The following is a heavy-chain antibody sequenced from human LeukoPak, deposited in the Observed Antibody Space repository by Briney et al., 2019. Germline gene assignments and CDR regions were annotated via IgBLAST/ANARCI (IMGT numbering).Heavy chain of an antibody. Sequence: QPGGSLRLSCTASGFTFGDYAMSWGRQAPGKGLEWVSVIYSGGSTYYADSVKGRFTISRDNSKNTLYLQMNSLRAEDTAVYYCARDPFLKADNFDYWGQGTLVTVSS. CDR2: IYSGGST. J-gene: IGHJ4*02. CDR1: GFTFGDYA. V-gene: IGHV3-66*01. D-gene: IGHD2-15*01. CDR3: ARDPFLKADNFDY.